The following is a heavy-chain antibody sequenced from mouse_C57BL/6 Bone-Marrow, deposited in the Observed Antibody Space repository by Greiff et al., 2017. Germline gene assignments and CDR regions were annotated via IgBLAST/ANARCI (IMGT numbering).Heavy chain of an antibody. V-gene: IGHV5-4*03. CDR1: GFTFSSYA. Sequence: EVMLVESGGGLVKPGGSLKLSCAASGFTFSSYAMSWVRQTPEKRLEWVATISDGGSYTYYPDNVKGRFTISRDNAKNNLYLQMRHLKSEDTAMYYVARDYGYHWYFDVWGTGTTVTVSS. CDR2: ISDGGSYT. CDR3: ARDYGYHWYFDV. J-gene: IGHJ1*03. D-gene: IGHD2-2*01.